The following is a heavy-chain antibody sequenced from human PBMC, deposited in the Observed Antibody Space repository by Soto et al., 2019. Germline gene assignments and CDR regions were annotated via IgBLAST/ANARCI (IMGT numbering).Heavy chain of an antibody. D-gene: IGHD6-13*01. J-gene: IGHJ6*01. CDR1: GFNFNYHG. CDR3: TRDAQQLANYGMDV. V-gene: IGHV3-33*01. Sequence: QVRLVESGGNVVQPGRSLRLSCATSGFNFNYHGMHWVRQAPGKGLEWVAHLWAGGNYAYYAYTVKGRFTISSDQSTNTLCLQMNSLGAEDTAVYYCTRDAQQLANYGMDVWGQGTRVTVSS. CDR2: LWAGGNYA.